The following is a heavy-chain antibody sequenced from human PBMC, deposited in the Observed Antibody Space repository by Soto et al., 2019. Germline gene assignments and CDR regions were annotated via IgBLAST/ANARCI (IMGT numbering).Heavy chain of an antibody. Sequence: EVQLVESGGGLVQPGGSLRLSCAASGFTFSSYWMHWVRQAPGKGLVWVSAISDSGGRTYYADSVKGRFTISRDNSKNTLYLQMNSQRAEDTAVYYCAKERTSSGYFDYWGQGTLVTVSS. CDR2: ISDSGGRT. CDR1: GFTFSSYW. D-gene: IGHD3-22*01. CDR3: AKERTSSGYFDY. J-gene: IGHJ4*02. V-gene: IGHV3-23*04.